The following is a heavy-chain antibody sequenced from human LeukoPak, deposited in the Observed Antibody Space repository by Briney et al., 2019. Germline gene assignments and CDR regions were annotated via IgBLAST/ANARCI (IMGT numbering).Heavy chain of an antibody. Sequence: SQTLSLTCTVSGGSISSGDYYWSWIRQPPGKGLEWNTYIYYSGSTYYNPSLKSRVTISVDTPKNQFSLKLSSVTAADTAVYYCALQFGGGYSYGWGNYGMEVWGQGTTVTVSS. V-gene: IGHV4-30-4*01. CDR2: IYYSGST. CDR3: ALQFGGGYSYGWGNYGMEV. CDR1: GGSISSGDYY. J-gene: IGHJ6*02. D-gene: IGHD5-18*01.